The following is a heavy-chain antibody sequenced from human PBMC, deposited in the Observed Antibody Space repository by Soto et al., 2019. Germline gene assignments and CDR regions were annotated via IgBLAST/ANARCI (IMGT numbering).Heavy chain of an antibody. Sequence: SETLSLTCTVSGGSISGYYWSWIRQPPGKGLEWIGYIYYIGSTNYNPSLNSRVTMSADTSKNQFSLKLSSVTAADTAVYYCARGFYDFWIGTFDYWGQGSLVTVSS. CDR1: GGSISGYY. V-gene: IGHV4-59*01. J-gene: IGHJ4*02. CDR2: IYYIGST. CDR3: ARGFYDFWIGTFDY. D-gene: IGHD3-3*01.